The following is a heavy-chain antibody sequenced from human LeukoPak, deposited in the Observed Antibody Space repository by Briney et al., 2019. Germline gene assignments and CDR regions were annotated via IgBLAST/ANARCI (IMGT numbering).Heavy chain of an antibody. J-gene: IGHJ5*02. Sequence: AAGKVSGKVAGYTRTELAMHWGRRAPVKGRGGRGGFDPEDGETIYAQKFQGRVTMTSDTSTDTAYIELSSLRSDATAVYYCATASPRRQYYYDPTCFDPWGQGTLVTVSS. D-gene: IGHD3-22*01. CDR3: ATASPRRQYYYDPTCFDP. CDR2: FDPEDGET. CDR1: GYTRTELA. V-gene: IGHV1-24*01.